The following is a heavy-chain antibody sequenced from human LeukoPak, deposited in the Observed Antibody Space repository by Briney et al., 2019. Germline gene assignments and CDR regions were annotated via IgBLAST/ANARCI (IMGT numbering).Heavy chain of an antibody. J-gene: IGHJ6*04. CDR3: ASEDYSSSWYGSYYYGMDV. CDR1: GFTFSSYG. Sequence: PGGSLRLSCAASGFTFSSYGMHWVRQAPGKGLEWVAVISYDGSNKYYADSVKGRFTISRDNSKNTLYLQMNSLRAEDTAVYYCASEDYSSSWYGSYYYGMDVWGKGTTVTVSS. CDR2: ISYDGSNK. V-gene: IGHV3-30*03. D-gene: IGHD6-13*01.